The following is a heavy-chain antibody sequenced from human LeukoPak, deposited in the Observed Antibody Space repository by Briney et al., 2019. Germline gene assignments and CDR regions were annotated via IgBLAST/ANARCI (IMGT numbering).Heavy chain of an antibody. CDR1: GAPISSHH. Sequence: GSLRLSCTVSGAPISSHHWSWIRQPPGRGLEWIGNIYYTGSTNYNPSLKSRVTISADTSKNQFSLKLSSVTAADTAMYYCARHPYGSEWWDHDYWGQGTLVTVSS. J-gene: IGHJ4*02. CDR2: IYYTGST. CDR3: ARHPYGSEWWDHDY. D-gene: IGHD2-15*01. V-gene: IGHV4-59*08.